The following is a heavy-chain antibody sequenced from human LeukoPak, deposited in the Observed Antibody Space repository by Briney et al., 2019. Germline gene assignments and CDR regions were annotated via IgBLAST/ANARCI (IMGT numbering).Heavy chain of an antibody. D-gene: IGHD2-21*02. CDR1: GYTITSYY. Sequence: ASVKVSCKASGYTITSYYMHWVRQAPGQGLEWMGIINPSGGSTSYAQKFQGRVTMTRDTSTSTVYMELSSLRSEDTAVYYCARTHLAYCGGDCYEPYNWFDPWGQGTLVTVSS. CDR3: ARTHLAYCGGDCYEPYNWFDP. CDR2: INPSGGST. J-gene: IGHJ5*02. V-gene: IGHV1-46*01.